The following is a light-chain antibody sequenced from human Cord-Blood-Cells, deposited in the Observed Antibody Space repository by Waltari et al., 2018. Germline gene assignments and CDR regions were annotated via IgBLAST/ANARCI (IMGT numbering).Light chain of an antibody. Sequence: EIVMTQSPATLSVSPGERANLACRASQSVSSNLAWYQQKPGQAPRLLIYGASTRATGIPARFSGSGSGTEFTLTISSLQSEDFAVYYCQQYNNWLTFGQGTKLEIK. V-gene: IGKV3-15*01. CDR2: GAS. J-gene: IGKJ2*01. CDR1: QSVSSN. CDR3: QQYNNWLT.